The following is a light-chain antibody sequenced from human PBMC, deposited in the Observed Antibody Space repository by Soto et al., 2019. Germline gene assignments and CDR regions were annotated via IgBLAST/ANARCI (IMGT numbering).Light chain of an antibody. Sequence: EIVLTQSPGTLSLSPGERATLSCRASQTVSTNFLAWYQQKPGQAPRLLIYGASSRATVTPDRFSGSGSGTDFTLTIIRLEPEDFGVFFCQQYGNSPLTFGQGTKVEIK. CDR3: QQYGNSPLT. V-gene: IGKV3-20*01. CDR2: GAS. CDR1: QTVSTNF. J-gene: IGKJ1*01.